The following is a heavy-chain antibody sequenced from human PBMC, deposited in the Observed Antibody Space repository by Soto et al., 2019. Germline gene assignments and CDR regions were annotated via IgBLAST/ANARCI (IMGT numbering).Heavy chain of an antibody. CDR2: IIPIFGTA. V-gene: IGHV1-69*06. CDR1: GGTFSSYA. Sequence: ASVKVSCKASGGTFSSYAISWVRQAPGQGLEWMGGIIPIFGTANYAQKFQGRVTITADTSTSTAYMELSSLRSEDTAVYYCARGGPYNLNYCFDYWGQGTLVTVSS. J-gene: IGHJ4*02. D-gene: IGHD1-1*01. CDR3: ARGGPYNLNYCFDY.